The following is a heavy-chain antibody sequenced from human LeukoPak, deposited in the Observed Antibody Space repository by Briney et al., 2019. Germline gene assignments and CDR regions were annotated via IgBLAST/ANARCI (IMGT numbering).Heavy chain of an antibody. J-gene: IGHJ3*02. Sequence: PGRSLRLSCAASGFTFDDYAMPWVRQAPGKGLEWVSGISWNSGSIGYADSVKGRFTISRDNAKNSLYLQMNSLRAEDTALYYCAKEGITMVREPNAFDIWGQGTMVTVSS. D-gene: IGHD3-10*01. V-gene: IGHV3-9*01. CDR1: GFTFDDYA. CDR2: ISWNSGSI. CDR3: AKEGITMVREPNAFDI.